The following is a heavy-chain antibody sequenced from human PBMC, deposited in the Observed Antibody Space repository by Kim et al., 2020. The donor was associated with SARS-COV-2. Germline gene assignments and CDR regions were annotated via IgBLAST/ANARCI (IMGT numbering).Heavy chain of an antibody. V-gene: IGHV1-18*04. CDR1: GYTFTNYG. CDR3: ASTYITSSYPYYFDY. J-gene: IGHJ4*02. D-gene: IGHD2-2*01. CDR2: ISVYSGDT. Sequence: ASVKVSCKASGYTFTNYGVSWVPQAPAQGLEWMGWISVYSGDTDYSQKLQGRVTMTTDTSTSTAYMELRSLRSDDTAVYYCASTYITSSYPYYFDYWGQGTLVTVSS.